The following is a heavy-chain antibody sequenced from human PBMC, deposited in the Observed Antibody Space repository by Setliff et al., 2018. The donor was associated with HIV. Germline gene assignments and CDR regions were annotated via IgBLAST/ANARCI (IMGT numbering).Heavy chain of an antibody. J-gene: IGHJ4*02. CDR1: DGSFSGYY. V-gene: IGHV4-34*01. D-gene: IGHD6-19*01. Sequence: SETLSLTCAVYDGSFSGYYWIWIRQPPGKGLEWIGTIYHSGSTYYNPSLKSRVTIAIDTSKNQFSLKLTSLTAADTAVYYCAREVGHRSGYYRGSFDYWGQGTLVTVSS. CDR3: AREVGHRSGYYRGSFDY. CDR2: IYHSGST.